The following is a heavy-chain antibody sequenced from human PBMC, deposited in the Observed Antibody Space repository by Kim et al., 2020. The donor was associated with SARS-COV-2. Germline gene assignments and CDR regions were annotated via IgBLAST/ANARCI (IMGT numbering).Heavy chain of an antibody. CDR1: GDSISIYY. V-gene: IGHV4-59*01. Sequence: SETLSLTCTVSGDSISIYYWSWIRQPPGKSLEWIGYIYHSGTTNYNPSLKSRVTMSIDTSRNRFSLKLTSVTAADTAVYFCARDKRHCSGGSCRILMGFDSWGQGTPVNVSS. D-gene: IGHD2-15*01. CDR3: ARDKRHCSGGSCRILMGFDS. CDR2: IYHSGTT. J-gene: IGHJ4*02.